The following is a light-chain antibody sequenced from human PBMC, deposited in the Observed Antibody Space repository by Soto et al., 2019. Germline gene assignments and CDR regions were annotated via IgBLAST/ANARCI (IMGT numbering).Light chain of an antibody. CDR3: QQYNNWPPIT. CDR2: GAS. CDR1: QSVSSN. Sequence: EIVMTQSPATLPVSPGERATLSCRASQSVSSNLAWYQQKPGQAPRLLIYGASTRATGIPARFSGSGSGTDFTLTISSLQSEDVAVYYCQQYNNWPPITFGQGTRLEIK. V-gene: IGKV3-15*01. J-gene: IGKJ5*01.